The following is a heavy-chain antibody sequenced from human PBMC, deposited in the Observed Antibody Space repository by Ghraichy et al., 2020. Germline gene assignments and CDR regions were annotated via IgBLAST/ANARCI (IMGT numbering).Heavy chain of an antibody. D-gene: IGHD4-17*01. V-gene: IGHV3-53*01. CDR2: IYSGGST. J-gene: IGHJ3*02. Sequence: GSLRLSCAASGFTVSSNYMSWVRQAPGKGLEWVSVIYSGGSTYYADSVKGRFTISRDNSKNTLYLQMNSLRAEDTAVYYCARSYGDYAHAFDIWGQGTMVTVSS. CDR3: ARSYGDYAHAFDI. CDR1: GFTVSSNY.